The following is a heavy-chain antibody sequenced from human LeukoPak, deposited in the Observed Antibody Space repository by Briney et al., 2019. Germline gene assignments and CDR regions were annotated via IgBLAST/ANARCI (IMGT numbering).Heavy chain of an antibody. J-gene: IGHJ6*03. V-gene: IGHV3-7*01. Sequence: GGSLRLSCAASGFTFSSYWMSWVRQAPGRGRGWVANVKQDGSEKYYVDSVKGRFTISRDNAKTSLYLQMNSLRAEATAVYYCARERDCSGGSCYYMDVWGKGTTVTVSS. CDR2: VKQDGSEK. CDR1: GFTFSSYW. D-gene: IGHD2-15*01. CDR3: ARERDCSGGSCYYMDV.